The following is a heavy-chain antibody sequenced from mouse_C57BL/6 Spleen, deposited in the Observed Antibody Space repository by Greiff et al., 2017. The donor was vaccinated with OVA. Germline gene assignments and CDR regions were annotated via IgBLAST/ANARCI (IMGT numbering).Heavy chain of an antibody. CDR2: IYPGNSDT. Sequence: VQLQQSGTVLARPGASVKMSCKTSGYTFTSYWMHWVKQRPGQGLEWIGAIYPGNSDTSYNQKFKGKAKLTAVTSASTAYMELISLTNEDSAVYYCTRSYYYGSSPDYWGQGTTLTVSS. V-gene: IGHV1-5*01. CDR3: TRSYYYGSSPDY. D-gene: IGHD1-1*01. J-gene: IGHJ2*01. CDR1: GYTFTSYW.